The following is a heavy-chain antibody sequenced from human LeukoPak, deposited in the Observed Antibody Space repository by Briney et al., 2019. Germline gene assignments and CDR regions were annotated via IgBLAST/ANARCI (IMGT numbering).Heavy chain of an antibody. CDR2: INQVGSEK. CDR3: ARFGYNYGMDV. J-gene: IGHJ6*02. D-gene: IGHD2-2*02. CDR1: GFTFSSYW. Sequence: GGSLRLSCAASGFTFSSYWMNWVRQAPGKGVEWVANINQVGSEKYYVDSVKGRFTISRDNAKNSLYLQMLSLRAEDTAVYYCARFGYNYGMDVWGQGATVTVSS. V-gene: IGHV3-7*05.